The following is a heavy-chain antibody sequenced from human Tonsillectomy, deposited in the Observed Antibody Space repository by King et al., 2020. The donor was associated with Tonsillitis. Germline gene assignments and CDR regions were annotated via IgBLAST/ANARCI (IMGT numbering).Heavy chain of an antibody. CDR3: AAGIAAADPILY. CDR1: GYSISSGYY. J-gene: IGHJ4*02. Sequence: QLQESGPGLVKPSETLSLTCAVSGYSISSGYYWGWIRQPPGKGLEWFGNIYHSGSTYYNPSLKSRVTISVDTSKNQFSLKLSSVTAADTAVYYCAAGIAAADPILYWGQGTLVTVSS. D-gene: IGHD6-13*01. CDR2: IYHSGST. V-gene: IGHV4-38-2*01.